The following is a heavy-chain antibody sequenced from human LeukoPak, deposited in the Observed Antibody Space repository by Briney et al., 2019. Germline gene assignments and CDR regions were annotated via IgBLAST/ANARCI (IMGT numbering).Heavy chain of an antibody. CDR2: ISYDGSNK. CDR3: ARAGGRSGYYYTYFDY. D-gene: IGHD3-22*01. V-gene: IGHV3-30*04. Sequence: GGSLRLSCAASRFTLSSYAMHWVRQAPGKGLEWVAVISYDGSNKYYADSVKGRFTISRDNSKNTLYLQKNSLRAEDTAVYYCARAGGRSGYYYTYFDYWGQGTLVTVSS. J-gene: IGHJ4*02. CDR1: RFTLSSYA.